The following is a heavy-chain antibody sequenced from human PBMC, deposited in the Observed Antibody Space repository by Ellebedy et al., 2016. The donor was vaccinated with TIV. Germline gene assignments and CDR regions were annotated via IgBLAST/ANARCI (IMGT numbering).Heavy chain of an antibody. D-gene: IGHD3-10*01. CDR3: ARGPEVRGVITYNYYGMDG. CDR1: GYTFTGYY. V-gene: IGHV1-2*02. CDR2: INPNSGGT. J-gene: IGHJ6*02. Sequence: ASVKVSXKASGYTFTGYYMHWVRQAPGQGLEWMGWINPNSGGTNYAQKFQGRVTMTRDTSISTAYMELRSLRSDDTAVYYCARGPEVRGVITYNYYGMDGWGQGTTVTVSS.